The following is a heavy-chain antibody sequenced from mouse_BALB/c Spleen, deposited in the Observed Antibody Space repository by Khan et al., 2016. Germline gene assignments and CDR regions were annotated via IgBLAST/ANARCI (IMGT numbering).Heavy chain of an antibody. CDR2: ISYDGSN. CDR3: ATCIYVNTAWCAY. Sequence: EVQLQESGPGLVKPSQSLSLTCSVTGYSITSGYYWNWIRQFPGNKLEWMGYISYDGSNNYNPSLKNRISITRDTSKNQIFLKLNSVTTEDAATYNGATCIYVNTAWCAYWGQGTLVTVSA. D-gene: IGHD1-1*01. CDR1: GYSITSGYY. V-gene: IGHV3-6*02. J-gene: IGHJ3*01.